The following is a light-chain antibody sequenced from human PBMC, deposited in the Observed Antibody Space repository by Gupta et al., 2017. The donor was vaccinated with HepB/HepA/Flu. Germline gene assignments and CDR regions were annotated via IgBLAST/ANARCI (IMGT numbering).Light chain of an antibody. CDR3: QQYHSPPYT. V-gene: IGKV4-1*01. J-gene: IGKJ2*01. Sequence: DIVMTQAPDSLAVSLGVTATINCKSSQSVLYSSNNKNYLAWYQQKPGQPPKLLIYWASTRESGVPDRFSGSGSGTDFTLTISSLQAEDVAVYYCQQYHSPPYTFGQGTKLEIK. CDR2: WAS. CDR1: QSVLYSSNNKNY.